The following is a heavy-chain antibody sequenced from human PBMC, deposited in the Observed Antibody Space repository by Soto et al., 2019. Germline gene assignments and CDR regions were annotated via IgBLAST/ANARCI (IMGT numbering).Heavy chain of an antibody. V-gene: IGHV4-34*01. J-gene: IGHJ4*02. CDR1: DLYFSGYY. CDR3: ERVPKKNTIFPQVYYFDY. D-gene: IGHD3-9*01. CDR2: INHSGST. Sequence: SETLSLTCAFYDLYFSGYYWSWIRQHPGKGLEWIGEINHSGSTNYNPSLKSRVTISVDTAKNQFSLKLSSVTAADTAVYYCERVPKKNTIFPQVYYFDYWGQGTLVTVSS.